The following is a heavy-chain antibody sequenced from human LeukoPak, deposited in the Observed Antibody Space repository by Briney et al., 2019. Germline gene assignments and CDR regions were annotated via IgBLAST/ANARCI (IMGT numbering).Heavy chain of an antibody. CDR3: AREGGSQGGFDP. V-gene: IGHV4-59*01. CDR1: GGSFSSYY. D-gene: IGHD1-26*01. J-gene: IGHJ5*02. Sequence: SETLSLTCAVYGGSFSSYYWSWIRQPPGKGLEWIGYIYYSGSTNYNPSLKSRVTISVDTSKNQFSLKLSSVTAADTAVYYCAREGGSQGGFDPWGQGTLVTVSS. CDR2: IYYSGST.